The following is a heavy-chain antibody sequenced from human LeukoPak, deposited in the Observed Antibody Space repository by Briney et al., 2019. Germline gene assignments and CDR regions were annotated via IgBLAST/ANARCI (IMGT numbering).Heavy chain of an antibody. CDR2: IYPSDSDT. V-gene: IGHV5-51*01. CDR1: GYTFATYW. Sequence: GESLKISCKGFGYTFATYWIGWVRPMPGKGPEWMGTIYPSDSDTRYSPSFQGHVTISADKSITTAYLQWSSLKASDSAMYYCTRTPRSVAHAFYFDQWGRGTLVTVSS. CDR3: TRTPRSVAHAFYFDQ. J-gene: IGHJ4*02. D-gene: IGHD2-15*01.